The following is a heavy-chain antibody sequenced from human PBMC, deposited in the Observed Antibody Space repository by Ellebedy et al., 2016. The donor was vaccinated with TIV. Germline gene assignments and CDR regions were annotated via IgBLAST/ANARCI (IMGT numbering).Heavy chain of an antibody. J-gene: IGHJ4*02. CDR3: ARDMVQGMVAVYVWFDY. D-gene: IGHD3-10*01. V-gene: IGHV1-18*01. CDR1: GYSFGSYG. Sequence: ASVKVSCKASGYSFGSYGISWVRQAPGQGPEWMGWISAYTGDTNSAQKFQGRLTLSTDTSSSTAYMELRSLKSDDTAVYYCARDMVQGMVAVYVWFDYWGQGTLVTVSS. CDR2: ISAYTGDT.